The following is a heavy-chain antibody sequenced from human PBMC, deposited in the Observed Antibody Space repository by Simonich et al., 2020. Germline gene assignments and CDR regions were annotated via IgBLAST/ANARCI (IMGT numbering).Heavy chain of an antibody. D-gene: IGHD2-2*01. J-gene: IGHJ5*02. V-gene: IGHV1-8*03. CDR1: GYTFTSYD. CDR2: MNPNSGNK. CDR3: ARARYCSSTSCYNWFDP. Sequence: QVQLVQSGAEVKKPGASVKVSCKASGYTFTSYDINWVRQATGQGLGWMGWMNPNSGNKGYEQKFQGRVTITRNTSISTAYMELSSLRSEDTAVYYCARARYCSSTSCYNWFDPWGQGTLVTVSS.